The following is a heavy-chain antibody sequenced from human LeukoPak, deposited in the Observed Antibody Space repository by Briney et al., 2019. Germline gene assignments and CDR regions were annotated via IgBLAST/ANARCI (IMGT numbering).Heavy chain of an antibody. Sequence: GGSLRLSCAASGFTFSSYGMSWVRQAPGKGLEWVSAIRGSGGSTYYADSVKGRFIISRDNSKNTLYLQMTSLRAEDTAVYYCAELGITMIGGVWGKGTTVTISS. V-gene: IGHV3-23*01. CDR1: GFTFSSYG. CDR3: AELGITMIGGV. J-gene: IGHJ6*04. D-gene: IGHD3-10*02. CDR2: IRGSGGST.